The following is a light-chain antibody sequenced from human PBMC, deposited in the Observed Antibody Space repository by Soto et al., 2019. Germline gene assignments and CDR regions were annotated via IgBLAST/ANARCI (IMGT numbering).Light chain of an antibody. CDR3: QQYNNWPLT. J-gene: IGKJ4*01. CDR1: QSVKTF. V-gene: IGKV3-15*01. Sequence: EIVLTQSPATLSLSPGERATLSCRASQSVKTFLVWYQQRPGQAPRLLIYGASTRATGIPARFSGSGSGTEFTLTISSLQSEDFAVYYCQQYNNWPLTFGGGTKVDNK. CDR2: GAS.